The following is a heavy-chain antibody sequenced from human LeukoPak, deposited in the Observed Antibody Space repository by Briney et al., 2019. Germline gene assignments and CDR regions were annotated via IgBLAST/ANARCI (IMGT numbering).Heavy chain of an antibody. CDR3: ARGYSPSVRTTGNDY. CDR2: IIPIFGTA. J-gene: IGHJ4*02. Sequence: SVKVSCKASGGTFSSYAISWVRQAPGQGLEWMGGIIPIFGTANYAQKFQGRVTMTRDTSINTAYMQLYSLRSEDTAVYYCARGYSPSVRTTGNDYWGQGTLVTVSS. D-gene: IGHD1-1*01. V-gene: IGHV1-69*05. CDR1: GGTFSSYA.